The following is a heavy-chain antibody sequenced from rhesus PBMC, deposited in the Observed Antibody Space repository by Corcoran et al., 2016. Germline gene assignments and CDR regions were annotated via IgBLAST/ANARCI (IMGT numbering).Heavy chain of an antibody. Sequence: QVQLQESGPGRVKPSETLCLTCGVSGVSLSTRHPWWSWFGPPHGEGMGWIGEISGTSYNSYYNSSLMSRVTISKDVSKNHFYLTMASVTAADTAVYYCVKNTGHIWHAYDCWGQGLLVTVTS. V-gene: IGHV4-80*01. CDR1: GVSLSTRHPW. CDR3: VKNTGHIWHAYDC. J-gene: IGHJ4*01. D-gene: IGHD2-21*01. CDR2: ISGTSYNS.